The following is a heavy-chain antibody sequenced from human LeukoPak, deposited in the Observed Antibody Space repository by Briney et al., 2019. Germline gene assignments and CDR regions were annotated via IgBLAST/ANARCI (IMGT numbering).Heavy chain of an antibody. J-gene: IGHJ3*02. CDR1: GGTFSSYA. D-gene: IGHD3-3*01. V-gene: IGHV1-69*05. CDR2: IIPIFGTA. CDR3: ATRGYDFWSGALAFDI. Sequence: ASVKVSCKASGGTFSSYAISWVRQAPGQGLEWMGRIIPIFGTANYAQKFQGRVTITMDESTSTAYMELSSLRSEDTAVYYCATRGYDFWSGALAFDIWGQGTMVTVSS.